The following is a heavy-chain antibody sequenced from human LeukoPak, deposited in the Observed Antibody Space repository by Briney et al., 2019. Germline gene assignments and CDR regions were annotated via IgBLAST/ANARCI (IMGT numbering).Heavy chain of an antibody. Sequence: SETLSLTCAVYGVSFSGYYWSWIRQPPGKGLEWIGEINHSGSTNYNPSLKSRVTISVDTSKNQFSLKLSSVTAADTAVYYCARSTVVPAFYYYGMDVWGQGTTVTVSS. CDR3: ARSTVVPAFYYYGMDV. CDR2: INHSGST. J-gene: IGHJ6*02. CDR1: GVSFSGYY. V-gene: IGHV4-34*01. D-gene: IGHD2-2*01.